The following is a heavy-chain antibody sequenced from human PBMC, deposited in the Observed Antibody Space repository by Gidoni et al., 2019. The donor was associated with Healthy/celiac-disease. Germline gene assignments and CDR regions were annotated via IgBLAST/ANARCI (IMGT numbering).Heavy chain of an antibody. CDR3: ARGDYYMDV. J-gene: IGHJ6*03. V-gene: IGHV3-33*01. Sequence: QVQLVESGGGVVQPGRSLRLSCAASGFTFSSYGMHWVRQAPGKGLEWVAVIGYDGSNKYYADSVKGRFTISRDNSKNTLYLQMNSLRAEDTAVYYCARGDYYMDVWGKGTTVTVSS. CDR2: IGYDGSNK. CDR1: GFTFSSYG.